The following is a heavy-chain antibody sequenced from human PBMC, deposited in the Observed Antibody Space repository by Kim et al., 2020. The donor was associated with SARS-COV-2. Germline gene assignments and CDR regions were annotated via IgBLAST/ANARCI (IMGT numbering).Heavy chain of an antibody. Sequence: KFQGRVTMARDTSTSTVYMELSSLRSEDTAVYYCARGCSSTSCYDPRFDPWGQGTLVTVSS. J-gene: IGHJ5*02. CDR3: ARGCSSTSCYDPRFDP. D-gene: IGHD2-2*01. V-gene: IGHV1-46*01.